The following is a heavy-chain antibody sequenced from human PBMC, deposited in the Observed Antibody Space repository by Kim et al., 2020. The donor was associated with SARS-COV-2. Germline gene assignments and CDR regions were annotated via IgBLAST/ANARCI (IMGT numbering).Heavy chain of an antibody. Sequence: LSLTCAASGFTFSSYGMHWVRQAPGKGLEWVAVISYDGSNKYYADSVKGRFTISRDNSKNTLYLQMNSLRAEDTAVYYCAKDQSLGDYYDSSGYYYSTDYWGQGTLVTVSS. CDR3: AKDQSLGDYYDSSGYYYSTDY. CDR2: ISYDGSNK. D-gene: IGHD3-22*01. J-gene: IGHJ4*02. V-gene: IGHV3-30*18. CDR1: GFTFSSYG.